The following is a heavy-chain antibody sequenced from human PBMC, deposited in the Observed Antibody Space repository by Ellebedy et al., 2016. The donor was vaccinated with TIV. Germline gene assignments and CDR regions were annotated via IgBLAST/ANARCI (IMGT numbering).Heavy chain of an antibody. CDR1: GPIFSHNG. J-gene: IGHJ4*02. Sequence: GESLKISCVDSGPIFSHNGMSCVRQAPGKGLEWVAKINPLGSQKSYVDSVKGRFTISRDNAENSLFLEMNSLRVEDTAVYYCAAEAWWRLDSWGQGTLVTVSS. CDR2: INPLGSQK. V-gene: IGHV3-7*01. D-gene: IGHD2-15*01. CDR3: AAEAWWRLDS.